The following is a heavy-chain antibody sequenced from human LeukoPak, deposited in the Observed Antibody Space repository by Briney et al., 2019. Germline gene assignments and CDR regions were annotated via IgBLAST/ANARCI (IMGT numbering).Heavy chain of an antibody. CDR2: ISTYNGNT. Sequence: GASVKVSCKASGYTFTSYGISWERQAPGQGLEWMGWISTYNGNTNYAQKLQGRVTMATDTSTSTAYMELRSLRSDDTAVYYCARDTKMYSSSPGAFDIWGQGTVVTVSS. CDR3: ARDTKMYSSSPGAFDI. CDR1: GYTFTSYG. J-gene: IGHJ3*02. V-gene: IGHV1-18*01. D-gene: IGHD6-13*01.